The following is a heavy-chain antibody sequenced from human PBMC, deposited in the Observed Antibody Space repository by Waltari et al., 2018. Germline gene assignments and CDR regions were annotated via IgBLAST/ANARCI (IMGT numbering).Heavy chain of an antibody. CDR1: GGSISSSSYY. CDR2: IYYSGST. CDR3: ARGRYSSSFDY. V-gene: IGHV4-39*07. D-gene: IGHD6-6*01. J-gene: IGHJ4*02. Sequence: QLQLQESGPGLVKPSETLSLTCTVSGGSISSSSYYWGWIRQPPGKGLEWIGSIYYSGSTYYNPSLKSRVTISVDTSKNQFSLKLSSVTAADTAVYYCARGRYSSSFDYWGQGTLVTVSS.